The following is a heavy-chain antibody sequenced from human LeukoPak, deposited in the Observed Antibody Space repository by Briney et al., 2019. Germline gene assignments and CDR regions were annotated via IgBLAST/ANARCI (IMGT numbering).Heavy chain of an antibody. CDR3: ARDATGYGAFDI. V-gene: IGHV3-21*01. CDR1: GFTFSSYW. J-gene: IGHJ3*02. CDR2: ISSCSCYI. D-gene: IGHD3-9*01. Sequence: GGSLRLSCAASGFTFSSYWMSCVRQAPGKGLEWVSFISSCSCYIYYADSVKGRFTISRDNAKNSLYLQMNSLRAEDTAVYYCARDATGYGAFDIWGQGTMVTVSS.